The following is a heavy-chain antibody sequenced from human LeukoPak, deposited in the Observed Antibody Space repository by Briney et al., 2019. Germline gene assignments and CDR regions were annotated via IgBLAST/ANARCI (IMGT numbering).Heavy chain of an antibody. Sequence: PGGSLRLSCAASGFTFSSYAMSWVRQAPGKGLEWVSAISGSGGSTYYADSVKGRFTISRDNSKNTLYLQMNSLRAEDTAVYYCAPRREVVVVAATTIDYWGQGTLVTVSS. D-gene: IGHD2-15*01. V-gene: IGHV3-23*01. CDR2: ISGSGGST. CDR3: APRREVVVVAATTIDY. CDR1: GFTFSSYA. J-gene: IGHJ4*02.